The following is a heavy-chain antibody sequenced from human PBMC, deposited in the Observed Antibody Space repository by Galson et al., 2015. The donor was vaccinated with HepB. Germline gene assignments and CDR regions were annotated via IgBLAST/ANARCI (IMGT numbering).Heavy chain of an antibody. V-gene: IGHV1-3*01. CDR1: GYTFTSYA. Sequence: SVKVSCKASGYTFTSYAMHWVRQAPGQRLEWMGWINAGNGNTKYSQKFQGRVTITGDTSASTAYMELSSLRSEDTAVYYCASGGRIVGATLFDYWGQGTLVTVSS. CDR2: INAGNGNT. J-gene: IGHJ4*02. D-gene: IGHD1-26*01. CDR3: ASGGRIVGATLFDY.